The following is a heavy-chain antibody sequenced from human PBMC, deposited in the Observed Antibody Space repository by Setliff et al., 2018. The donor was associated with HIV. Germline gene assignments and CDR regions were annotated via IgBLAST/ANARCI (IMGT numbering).Heavy chain of an antibody. CDR2: ITPKSGGT. CDR3: ARDAAYSSSSAYFDY. Sequence: ASVKVSCKASGYTFTGYYMHWVRQAPGRGLEWVGWITPKSGGTNFAQKFQGRVTMTRDTSISTAYMELNSLRSDDTAVYYCARDAAYSSSSAYFDYWGQGTLVTVSS. CDR1: GYTFTGYY. J-gene: IGHJ4*02. D-gene: IGHD6-6*01. V-gene: IGHV1-2*02.